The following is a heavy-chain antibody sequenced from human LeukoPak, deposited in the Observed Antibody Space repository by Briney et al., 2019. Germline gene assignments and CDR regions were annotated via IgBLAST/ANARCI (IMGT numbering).Heavy chain of an antibody. CDR3: ARTEARYSSSPLN. CDR1: GGTFSSYA. V-gene: IGHV1-69*13. Sequence: SVKVSCKASGGTFSSYAISWVRQAPGQGLEWMGGIIPIFGTANYAQKFQGRVTITADESTSTAYMELSSLRSDDTAVYYCARTEARYSSSPLNWGQGTLVTVSS. D-gene: IGHD6-6*01. CDR2: IIPIFGTA. J-gene: IGHJ4*02.